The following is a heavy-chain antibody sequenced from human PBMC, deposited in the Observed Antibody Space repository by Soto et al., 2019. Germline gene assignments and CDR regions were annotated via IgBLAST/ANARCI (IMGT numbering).Heavy chain of an antibody. J-gene: IGHJ3*02. Sequence: QLQLQESGPGLVKPSETLSLTCTVSGGSISSSSYYWGWIRQPPGKGLEWIGSIYYSGSTYYNPSLKSRVTISVGTSKNELSLKLSSVTAADTAVYYCGSGRSRTMIRGPAAFDIWGQGTMVTVSS. V-gene: IGHV4-39*01. CDR1: GGSISSSSYY. D-gene: IGHD3-22*01. CDR2: IYYSGST. CDR3: GSGRSRTMIRGPAAFDI.